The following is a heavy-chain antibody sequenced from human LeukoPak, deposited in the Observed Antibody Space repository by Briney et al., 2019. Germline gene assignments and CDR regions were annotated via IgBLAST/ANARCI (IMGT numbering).Heavy chain of an antibody. CDR2: INPSGGST. D-gene: IGHD6-13*01. V-gene: IGHV1-46*01. CDR3: ARKDSREIDY. CDR1: GYTFTSYY. Sequence: ASVKVSCKASGYTFTSYYMHWVRQAPGQGLEWMGIINPSGGSTSYAQKLQGRVTMTTDTSTSTAYMELRSLRSDDTAVYYCARKDSREIDYWGQGTLVTVSS. J-gene: IGHJ4*02.